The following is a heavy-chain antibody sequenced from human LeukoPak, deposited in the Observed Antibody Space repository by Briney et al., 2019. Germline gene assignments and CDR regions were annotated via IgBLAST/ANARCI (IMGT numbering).Heavy chain of an antibody. CDR2: ISYDGSNK. D-gene: IGHD3-3*01. Sequence: GGSLRLSCAASGFTFSSYAMHWVRQAPGKGLEWVAVISYDGSNKYYADSVKGRFTISRDNSKNTLYLQMNSLRAEDTAVYYCASDGNYAIWSGYYTGIRGQGTLVTVSS. CDR1: GFTFSSYA. CDR3: ASDGNYAIWSGYYTGI. V-gene: IGHV3-30-3*01. J-gene: IGHJ4*02.